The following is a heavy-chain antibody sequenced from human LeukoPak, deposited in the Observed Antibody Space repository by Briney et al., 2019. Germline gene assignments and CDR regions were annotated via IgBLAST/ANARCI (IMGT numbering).Heavy chain of an antibody. D-gene: IGHD6-6*01. CDR2: IIGDGGVT. V-gene: IGHV3-74*01. Sequence: GGSLRLSCTASGFTLRNYWMHWIRQVPGKRLVWVSRIIGDGGVTNYADSLQGLFTLSRDNAKNILYLQINSLRSEDTAVYYCARYSSSSGGASYYLDYWGHGTLVTVSS. CDR3: ARYSSSSGGASYYLDY. CDR1: GFTLRNYW. J-gene: IGHJ4*01.